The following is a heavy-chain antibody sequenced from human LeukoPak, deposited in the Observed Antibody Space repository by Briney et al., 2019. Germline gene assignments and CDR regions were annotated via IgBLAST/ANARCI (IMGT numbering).Heavy chain of an antibody. CDR1: GGSISSSSYY. CDR2: IFYTDTA. V-gene: IGHV4-39*07. D-gene: IGHD6-19*01. CDR3: ARGGWYLDY. Sequence: SETLSLTCTVSGGSISSSSYYWGWIRQPPGKGLEWIAWIFYTDTAYYNPSLKSRVTISVDTSKNQFSLNLRSVTAADTAVYYCARGGWYLDYWGQGTLVTVSS. J-gene: IGHJ4*02.